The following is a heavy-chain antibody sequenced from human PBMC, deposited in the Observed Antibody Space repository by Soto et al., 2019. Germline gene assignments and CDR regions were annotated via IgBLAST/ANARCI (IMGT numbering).Heavy chain of an antibody. V-gene: IGHV1-69*13. D-gene: IGHD3-22*01. CDR2: IIPIFGTA. CDR3: ASAYYYDSSGYYPFDY. CDR1: VGTFSSYT. J-gene: IGHJ4*02. Sequence: GASVKVSCKASVGTFSSYTISWVRQAPGQGLEWMGGIIPIFGTANYAQKFQGRVTITADESTSTAYMELSSLRSEDTAVYYCASAYYYDSSGYYPFDYWGQGTLVTVSS.